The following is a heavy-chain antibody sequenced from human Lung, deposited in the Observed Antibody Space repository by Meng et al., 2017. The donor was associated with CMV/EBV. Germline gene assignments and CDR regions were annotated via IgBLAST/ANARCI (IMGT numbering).Heavy chain of an antibody. CDR3: ARDVSPRSSAYFAIYYFYALDV. CDR2: ISSSGTYI. D-gene: IGHD2-21*01. Sequence: ETLSLXXAASGFTFSSYSMNWVRQAPGKGLEWVSSISSSGTYIYYADSVKGRFTISRDNAQNSLYLQMNSLRAEDTAVYYCARDVSPRSSAYFAIYYFYALDVWGQGTXVTVSS. J-gene: IGHJ6*02. CDR1: GFTFSSYS. V-gene: IGHV3-21*01.